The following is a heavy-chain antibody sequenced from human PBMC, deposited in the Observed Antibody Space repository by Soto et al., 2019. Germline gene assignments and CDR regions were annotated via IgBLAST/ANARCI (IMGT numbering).Heavy chain of an antibody. J-gene: IGHJ4*02. Sequence: TLSLTCTVSGGSISGHAWIWVRQPAGRGLEWIGHIYPSGSTSYNPSLRSRVTMSLDTSNNQIFLNLTSVTAADTAVFYCVRGRSYSVYDFWGPGTLVTVSS. CDR3: VRGRSYSVYDF. CDR2: IYPSGST. CDR1: GGSISGHA. D-gene: IGHD5-12*01. V-gene: IGHV4-4*07.